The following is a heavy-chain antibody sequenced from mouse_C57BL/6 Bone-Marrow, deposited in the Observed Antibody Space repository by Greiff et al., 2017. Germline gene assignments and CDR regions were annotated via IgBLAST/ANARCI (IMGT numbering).Heavy chain of an antibody. Sequence: EVKVVESGGGLVKPGGSLKLSCAASGFTLSSYAMSWVRQTPEKRLEWVATISDGGSYTYYPDNVKGRFTISRDNAKNNLYLQMSHLKSEDTAMYYCAREGYYGEDYWGQGTTLTVSS. CDR1: GFTLSSYA. V-gene: IGHV5-4*01. CDR2: ISDGGSYT. D-gene: IGHD1-1*01. CDR3: AREGYYGEDY. J-gene: IGHJ2*01.